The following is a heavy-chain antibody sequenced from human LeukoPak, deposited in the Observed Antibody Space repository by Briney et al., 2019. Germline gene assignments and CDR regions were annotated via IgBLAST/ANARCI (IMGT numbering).Heavy chain of an antibody. D-gene: IGHD2-2*01. CDR2: ISAYNGNT. CDR1: GYTFTSYG. V-gene: IGHV1-18*01. J-gene: IGHJ3*02. Sequence: ASVKVSCKASGYTFTSYGISWVRQAPGQGLEWMGWISAYNGNTNYAQKLQGRVTMTTDTSTSTAYMELRSLRSDDTAVYYCASSESHYCSSTSCYGDDAFDIWGQGTMVTVSS. CDR3: ASSESHYCSSTSCYGDDAFDI.